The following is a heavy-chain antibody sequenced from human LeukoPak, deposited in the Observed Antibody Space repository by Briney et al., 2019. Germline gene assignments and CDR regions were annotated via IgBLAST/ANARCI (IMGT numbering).Heavy chain of an antibody. D-gene: IGHD5-18*01. CDR2: ISYDGSNK. J-gene: IGHJ4*02. Sequence: GGSLRLSCAASGFTFSSYTMHWVRQAPGKGLEWVALISYDGSNKYYADSVKGRFTISRDNSKNTLYLQMNSLRAEDTAVYYCARDFGRYSYGYGLVYWGQGTLVTVSS. V-gene: IGHV3-30*04. CDR1: GFTFSSYT. CDR3: ARDFGRYSYGYGLVY.